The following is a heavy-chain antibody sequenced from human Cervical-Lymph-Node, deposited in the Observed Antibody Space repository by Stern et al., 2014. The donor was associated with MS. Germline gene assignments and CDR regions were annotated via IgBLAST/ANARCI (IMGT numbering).Heavy chain of an antibody. D-gene: IGHD3-22*01. J-gene: IGHJ5*02. Sequence: QVQLQESGPGLVKPSETLSLTCTVSGGSVSSGSFYWSWIRQPPGKGLEWLGYIYYIGSTNYNPSLSSRVTISVDTSKNQFSLKLSSVTAADTAVYYCANWGHYYDSSGYRNWFDPWGQGTLVTVSS. CDR2: IYYIGST. V-gene: IGHV4-61*01. CDR3: ANWGHYYDSSGYRNWFDP. CDR1: GGSVSSGSFY.